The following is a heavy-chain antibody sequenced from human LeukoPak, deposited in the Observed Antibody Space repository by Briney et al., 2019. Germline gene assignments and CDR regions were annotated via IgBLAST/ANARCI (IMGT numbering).Heavy chain of an antibody. V-gene: IGHV3-23*01. D-gene: IGHD6-13*01. Sequence: GGSLRLSCAASGFTFSSYAMSWVRQAPGKGLEWVSAISGSGGSTYYADSVEGRFTISRDNSKNTLYLQMNSLRAEDTAIYYCAKDTGPAAGITADYWGQGTLVTVPS. J-gene: IGHJ4*02. CDR3: AKDTGPAAGITADY. CDR2: ISGSGGST. CDR1: GFTFSSYA.